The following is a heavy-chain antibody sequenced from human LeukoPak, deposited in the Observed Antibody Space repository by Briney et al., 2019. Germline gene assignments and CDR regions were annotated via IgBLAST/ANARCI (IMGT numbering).Heavy chain of an antibody. J-gene: IGHJ5*02. V-gene: IGHV3-48*03. D-gene: IGHD3-10*01. CDR1: GFIFSSYE. Sequence: GGSLGLSCAASGFIFSSYEMNWVRQAPGKGLEWVSYISNSGKTIYYADSVKGRFTISRDNAKNSLYLQMNSLRAEDTAVYYCARDSYGSGSYVPNWFDPWGQGTLVTVSS. CDR3: ARDSYGSGSYVPNWFDP. CDR2: ISNSGKTI.